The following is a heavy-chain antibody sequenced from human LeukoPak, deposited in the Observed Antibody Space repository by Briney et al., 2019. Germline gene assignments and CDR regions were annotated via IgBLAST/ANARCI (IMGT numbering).Heavy chain of an antibody. D-gene: IGHD3-16*01. CDR3: AQSGSYAAFDY. CDR1: GFTFSDHY. Sequence: GGSLRLSCAASGFTFSDHYMDWVREAAGKGLEWVGRIRNKANSYTTEYAASVKGRFTISRDDSKNSLYLQMNSLKTEDTAVYYCAQSGSYAAFDYWGQGTLVTVSS. V-gene: IGHV3-72*01. CDR2: IRNKANSYTT. J-gene: IGHJ4*02.